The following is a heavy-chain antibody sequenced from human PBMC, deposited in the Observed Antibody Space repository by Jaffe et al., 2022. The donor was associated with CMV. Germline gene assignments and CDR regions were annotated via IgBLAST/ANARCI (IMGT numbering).Heavy chain of an antibody. Sequence: QVQLQESGPGLVKPSETLSLTCTVSGGSISSYYWSWIRQPPGKGLEWIGYIYYSGSTNYNPSLKSRVTISVDTSKNQFSLKLSSVTAADTAVYYCARGDHGDSLYYYYYYMDVWGKGTTVTVSS. D-gene: IGHD4-17*01. CDR2: IYYSGST. J-gene: IGHJ6*03. V-gene: IGHV4-59*08. CDR3: ARGDHGDSLYYYYYYMDV. CDR1: GGSISSYY.